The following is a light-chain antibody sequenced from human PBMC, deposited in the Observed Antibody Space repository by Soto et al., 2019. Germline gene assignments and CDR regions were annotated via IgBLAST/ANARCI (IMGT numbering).Light chain of an antibody. CDR2: GAP. CDR3: QHSGDFRWT. J-gene: IGKJ1*01. CDR1: EGLTNSY. Sequence: EIVLTQSPGTLSLSPGEVATLSCRASEGLTNSYLAWYQQKPGQAPSLLIYGAPSRATGIPHRFCGSGSGTKFTLPADRLEPADFVVYYCQHSGDFRWTFGQGTKVDIK. V-gene: IGKV3-20*01.